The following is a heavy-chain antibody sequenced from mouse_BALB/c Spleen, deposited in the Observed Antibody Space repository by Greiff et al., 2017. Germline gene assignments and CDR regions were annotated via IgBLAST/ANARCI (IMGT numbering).Heavy chain of an antibody. J-gene: IGHJ3*01. Sequence: EVMLVESGGGLVKPGGSLKLSCAASGFTFSSYAMSWVRQSPEKRLEWVAEISSGGSYTYYPDTVTGRFTISRDNAKNTLYLEMSSLRSEDTAMYYCARGGRTGTAWFAYWGQGTLVTVSA. CDR1: GFTFSSYA. D-gene: IGHD4-1*01. V-gene: IGHV5-9-4*01. CDR2: ISSGGSYT. CDR3: ARGGRTGTAWFAY.